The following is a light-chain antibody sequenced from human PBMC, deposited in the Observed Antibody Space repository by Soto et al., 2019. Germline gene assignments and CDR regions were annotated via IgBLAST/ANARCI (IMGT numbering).Light chain of an antibody. CDR3: LLSYSGARVV. CDR2: DTS. CDR1: TGAVTSGHY. Sequence: QAVVTQEPSLTVSPGGTVTLTCGSSTGAVTSGHYPYWFQQQPGQAPRTLIYDTSNKHSWTPARFSGSLLGGKAALTLSGAQPEDEAEYYCLLSYSGARVVFGGGTQLTVL. V-gene: IGLV7-46*01. J-gene: IGLJ2*01.